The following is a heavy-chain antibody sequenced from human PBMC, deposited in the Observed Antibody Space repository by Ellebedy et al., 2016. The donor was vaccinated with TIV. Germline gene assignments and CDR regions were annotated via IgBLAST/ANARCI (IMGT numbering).Heavy chain of an antibody. V-gene: IGHV3-23*01. J-gene: IGHJ4*02. D-gene: IGHD2-8*02. CDR1: GFTFSSSY. Sequence: GESLKISCAASGFTFSSSYMSWVRQAPGKGLEWVSTISGSGGGTDYADSVKGRFTISRDNAKNSLTLQMNSLRAEDTAVYFCARELVRAGLDYWGQGTLVTVSS. CDR3: ARELVRAGLDY. CDR2: ISGSGGGT.